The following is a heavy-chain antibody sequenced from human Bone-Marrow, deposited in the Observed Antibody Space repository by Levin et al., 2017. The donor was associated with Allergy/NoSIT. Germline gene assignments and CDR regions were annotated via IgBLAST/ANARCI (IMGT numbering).Heavy chain of an antibody. Sequence: SETLSLTCTVSGGSISGYYWSWIRQPPGKGLEWIGSIYNNESTKYSPSLKSRLAISMDTSKKEFSLKLRSVTTADSAVYYCVRDLETFSGSWLTPLDAFDIWGQGTMVTVSS. CDR1: GGSISGYY. D-gene: IGHD6-13*01. V-gene: IGHV4-59*01. J-gene: IGHJ3*02. CDR3: VRDLETFSGSWLTPLDAFDI. CDR2: IYNNEST.